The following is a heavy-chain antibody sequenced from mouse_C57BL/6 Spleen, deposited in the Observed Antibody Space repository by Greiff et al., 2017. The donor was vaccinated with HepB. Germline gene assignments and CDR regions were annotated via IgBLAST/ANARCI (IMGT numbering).Heavy chain of an antibody. J-gene: IGHJ2*01. D-gene: IGHD1-1*01. V-gene: IGHV1-82*01. CDR1: GYAFSSSW. CDR2: IYPGDGDT. CDR3: ARLGYYGSTFYFDY. Sequence: VKLMESGPELVKPGASVKISCKASGYAFSSSWMNWVKQRPGKGLEWIGRIYPGDGDTNYNGKFKGKATLTADKSSSTAYMQLSSLTSEDSAVYFCARLGYYGSTFYFDYWGQGTTLTVSS.